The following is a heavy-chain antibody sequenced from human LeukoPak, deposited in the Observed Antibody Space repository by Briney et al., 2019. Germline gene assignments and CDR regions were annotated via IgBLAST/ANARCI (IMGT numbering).Heavy chain of an antibody. CDR2: ISSSSSTI. CDR1: GFTFSSYS. J-gene: IGHJ4*02. Sequence: GGSLRLSCAASGFTFSSYSMNWVRQAPGKGLEWVSYISSSSSTIYYADSVKGRFTISRDNAKNSLYLQMNSLRAEDTAVYYCARVSLYYDSSGFPFDYWGQGTLVTVSS. CDR3: ARVSLYYDSSGFPFDY. V-gene: IGHV3-48*01. D-gene: IGHD3-22*01.